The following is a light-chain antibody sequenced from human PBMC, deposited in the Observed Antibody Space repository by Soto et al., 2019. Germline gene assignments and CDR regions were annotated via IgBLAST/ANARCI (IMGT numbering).Light chain of an antibody. CDR2: AAS. J-gene: IGKJ4*01. CDR3: QEYAVVPLT. CDR1: QDIRNY. V-gene: IGKV1-27*01. Sequence: DIQMTQSPSSLSASVGDRVTITCRASQDIRNYLAWYQQKPGKVPELLIYAASTFHSGVPSRFSGSGYGTYFTLDITNLQPEDVATYYCQEYAVVPLTCGGGTKVEIK.